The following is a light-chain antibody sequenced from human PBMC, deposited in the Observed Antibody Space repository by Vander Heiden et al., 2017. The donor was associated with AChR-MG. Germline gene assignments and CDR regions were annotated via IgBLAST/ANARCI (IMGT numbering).Light chain of an antibody. CDR3: QQYGSEPPTST. Sequence: EIVLTQSPGTLSLSPGERATLSCRASQSVSSSYLAWYQQKPGQAPRLLIYGASSRATGIPDRFSGSGSGTDFTLTISRLEPEDFAVYYCQQYGSEPPTSTFGQGTKVEIK. CDR1: QSVSSSY. V-gene: IGKV3-20*01. CDR2: GAS. J-gene: IGKJ1*01.